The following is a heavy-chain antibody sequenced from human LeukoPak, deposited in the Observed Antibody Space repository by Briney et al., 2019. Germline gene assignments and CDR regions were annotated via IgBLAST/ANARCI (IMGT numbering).Heavy chain of an antibody. CDR2: IKSKTDGGTT. CDR3: TTVLTIRDFDY. V-gene: IGHV3-15*01. CDR1: GFAFNYAW. J-gene: IGHJ4*02. Sequence: GGSLRLSCAASGFAFNYAWMSWVRQAPGKGLEWVGRIKSKTDGGTTDYAAPVKGRLTISRDDSKNTLYLQMNSLKTEDTAVYYCTTVLTIRDFDYWGQGTLVTVSS. D-gene: IGHD5-12*01.